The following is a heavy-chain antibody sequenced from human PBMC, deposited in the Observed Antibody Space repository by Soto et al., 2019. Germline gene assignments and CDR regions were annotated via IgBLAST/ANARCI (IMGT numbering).Heavy chain of an antibody. CDR1: GYTFTSYD. Sequence: ASVKVSCKASGYTFTSYDINWVRQATGQGLEWMGWMNPNSGNTGYAQKFQGRVTITADESTSTAYMELSSLRSEDTAVYYCARENTMVRGVIIESWFDPWGQGTLVTVSS. V-gene: IGHV1-8*01. CDR2: MNPNSGNT. CDR3: ARENTMVRGVIIESWFDP. D-gene: IGHD3-10*01. J-gene: IGHJ5*02.